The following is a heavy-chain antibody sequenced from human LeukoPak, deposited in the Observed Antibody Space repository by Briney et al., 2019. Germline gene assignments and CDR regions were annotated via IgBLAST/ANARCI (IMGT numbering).Heavy chain of an antibody. J-gene: IGHJ4*02. D-gene: IGHD3-22*01. CDR3: ARDRNYYDSSGYLPFDY. CDR1: GYTFTIYD. V-gene: IGHV1-8*01. CDR2: MNPNSGNT. Sequence: ASVKVSCKASGYTFTIYDINWVRQATGQGLEWMGWMNPNSGNTGYAQKFQGRVTMTRDTSTSTVYMELSSLRSEDTAVYYCARDRNYYDSSGYLPFDYWGQGTLVTVSS.